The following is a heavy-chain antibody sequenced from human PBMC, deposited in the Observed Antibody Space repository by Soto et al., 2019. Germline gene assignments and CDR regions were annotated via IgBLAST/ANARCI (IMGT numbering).Heavy chain of an antibody. D-gene: IGHD3-10*01. CDR2: VHDSWGS. V-gene: IGHV4-59*08. Sequence: PSETLSLTCTVSGGSISSYYWSWIRQPPGKGLEWIGYVHDSWGSHYNPSLKSRVAISLDTSKSQFSLKLTSVTATDTAVYYCVRLGFGGPHSLIHFWGQAIMVSVSS. CDR3: VRLGFGGPHSLIHF. CDR1: GGSISSYY. J-gene: IGHJ4*03.